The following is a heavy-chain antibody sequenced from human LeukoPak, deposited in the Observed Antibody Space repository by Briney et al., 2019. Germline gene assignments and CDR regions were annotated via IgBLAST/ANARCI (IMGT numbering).Heavy chain of an antibody. CDR2: IYYSGST. V-gene: IGHV4-59*01. J-gene: IGHJ4*02. CDR3: ARVRGYNPKYYFDY. CDR1: GGSISSYY. Sequence: SETLSLTCTVSGGSISSYYWSWIRQPPGKGLEWIGYIYYSGSTNYNPSLKSRVTISVDTSKNQFSLKLSSETAAVTAVYYCARVRGYNPKYYFDYWVQGTLVTVSS. D-gene: IGHD1-14*01.